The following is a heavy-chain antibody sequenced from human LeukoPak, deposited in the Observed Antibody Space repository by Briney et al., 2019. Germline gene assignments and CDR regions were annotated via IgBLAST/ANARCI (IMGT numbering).Heavy chain of an antibody. CDR2: IYGGGST. D-gene: IGHD3-10*01. CDR1: GFTVTDNY. V-gene: IGHV3-53*01. Sequence: PGGSLRLSCAASGFTVTDNYMNWVRQSSGKGLEWVSVIYGGGSTYYADSVKGRFTISRDTFKNTLNLQMNSLSAEDTAVYYCASWPGAWYGEDSWGQGTLVTVSS. J-gene: IGHJ4*02. CDR3: ASWPGAWYGEDS.